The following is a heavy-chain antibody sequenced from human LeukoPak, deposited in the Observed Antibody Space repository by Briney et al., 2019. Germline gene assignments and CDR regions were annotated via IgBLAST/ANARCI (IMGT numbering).Heavy chain of an antibody. D-gene: IGHD3-10*01. V-gene: IGHV4-31*03. CDR2: IYYSGST. CDR3: ARDRGEGENWFDP. Sequence: SETLSLTCTVSGGSISSGGYCWSWIRQHPGKGLEWIGYIYYSGSTYYNPSLKSRVTISVDTSKNQFSLKLSSVTAADTAVYYCARDRGEGENWFDPWGQGTLVTVSS. CDR1: GGSISSGGYC. J-gene: IGHJ5*02.